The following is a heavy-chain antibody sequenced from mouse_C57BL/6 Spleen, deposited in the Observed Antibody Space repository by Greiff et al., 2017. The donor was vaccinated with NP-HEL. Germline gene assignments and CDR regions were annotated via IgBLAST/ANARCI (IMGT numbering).Heavy chain of an antibody. Sequence: DVKLVESGGGLVKPGGSLKLSCAASGFTFSDYGMHWVRQAPEKGLEWVAYISSGSSTIYYADTVKGRFTISRDNAKNTLFLQMTSLRSEDTAMYYCARRLRGFMDYWGQGTSVTVSS. CDR2: ISSGSSTI. V-gene: IGHV5-17*01. CDR3: ARRLRGFMDY. D-gene: IGHD2-2*01. J-gene: IGHJ4*01. CDR1: GFTFSDYG.